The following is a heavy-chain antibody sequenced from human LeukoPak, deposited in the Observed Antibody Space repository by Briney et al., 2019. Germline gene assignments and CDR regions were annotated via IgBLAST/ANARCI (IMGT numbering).Heavy chain of an antibody. V-gene: IGHV3-30*04. CDR2: ISNDERNK. Sequence: GGSLRLSCEASGFNFHNFAMHWVRQAPGKGLEWVAVISNDERNKYYTDSVKGRFTISRDNSKSTVYLQMNSLRPEDTAMYYCARPSPPGDGYNPCDYWGPGALVIVSS. CDR1: GFNFHNFA. D-gene: IGHD5-24*01. J-gene: IGHJ4*02. CDR3: ARPSPPGDGYNPCDY.